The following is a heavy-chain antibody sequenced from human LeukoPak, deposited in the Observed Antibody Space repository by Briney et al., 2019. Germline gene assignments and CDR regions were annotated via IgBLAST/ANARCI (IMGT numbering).Heavy chain of an antibody. V-gene: IGHV1-69*06. CDR1: GGTFSSYA. D-gene: IGHD1-1*01. CDR3: ARDRGATGTRGVMDV. J-gene: IGHJ6*04. Sequence: GSSVKVSCKASGGTFSSYAISWVRQAPGQGLEWMGGIIPIFGTANYAQKFQGRVTITADKSTSTAYMELSSLRSEDTAVYYCARDRGATGTRGVMDVWGKGTTVTVSS. CDR2: IIPIFGTA.